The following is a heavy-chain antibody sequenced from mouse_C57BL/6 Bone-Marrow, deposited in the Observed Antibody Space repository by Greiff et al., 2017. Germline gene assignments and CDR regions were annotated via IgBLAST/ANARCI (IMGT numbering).Heavy chain of an antibody. D-gene: IGHD3-2*02. J-gene: IGHJ4*01. V-gene: IGHV1-72*01. CDR2: IDPNSGGT. CDR3: ARVRQLRLRRYAMDY. Sequence: VQLQQPGAELVKPGASVKLSCKASGYTFTSYWMHWVKQRPGRGLEWIGRIDPNSGGTKYNEKFKSKATLTVDKSSSTAYMQLSSLTYEDSAVYYCARVRQLRLRRYAMDYWGQGTSVTVSS. CDR1: GYTFTSYW.